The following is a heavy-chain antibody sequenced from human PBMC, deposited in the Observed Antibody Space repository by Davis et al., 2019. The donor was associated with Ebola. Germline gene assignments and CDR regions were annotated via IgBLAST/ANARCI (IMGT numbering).Heavy chain of an antibody. CDR1: GGSIISTNW. CDR3: ARALYGMDV. V-gene: IGHV4-4*02. CDR2: IYHSGST. J-gene: IGHJ6*04. Sequence: PSETLSLTCAVSGGSIISTNWWNWVRQPPGKGLEWIGEIYHSGSTNYNPSLKSRVTVSVDTSKNQFSLKLSSVTAADTAVYYCARALYGMDVWGKGTTVTVSS.